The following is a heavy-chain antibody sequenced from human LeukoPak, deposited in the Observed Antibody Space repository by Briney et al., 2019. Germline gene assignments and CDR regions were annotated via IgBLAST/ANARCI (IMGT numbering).Heavy chain of an antibody. J-gene: IGHJ4*02. CDR1: GFTFGTFG. V-gene: IGHV3-30*02. CDR3: AKSEVYYFGTSGGFDY. CDR2: ISYDGSSE. D-gene: IGHD3-22*01. Sequence: GGSLRLSCAASGFTFGTFGMHWVRQAPGKGLEWVAFISYDGSSEYDADSVKGRFTISRDNSENTVYLQMNSLRAEDTAVYYCAKSEVYYFGTSGGFDYWGQGTLVTVAS.